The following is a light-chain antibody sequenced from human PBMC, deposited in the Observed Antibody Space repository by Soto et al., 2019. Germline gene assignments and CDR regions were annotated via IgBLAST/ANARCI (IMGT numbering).Light chain of an antibody. CDR2: DAS. J-gene: IGKJ5*01. V-gene: IGKV3-11*01. Sequence: SPGTLSLSPGERATLSCRASQSVSTSLAWYQQKPGQAPRLLIYDASNRATGIPARFSGSGSGTDFTLTISSLEPADFVVYYCQQRSNWPVTFGQGTRLEIK. CDR1: QSVSTS. CDR3: QQRSNWPVT.